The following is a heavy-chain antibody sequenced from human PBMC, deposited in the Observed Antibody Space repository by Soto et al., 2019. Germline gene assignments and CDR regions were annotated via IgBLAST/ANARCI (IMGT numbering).Heavy chain of an antibody. CDR1: GFTFSSYA. CDR2: ISYDGSNK. Sequence: QVQLVESGGGVVQPGRSLRLSCAASGFTFSSYAMHWVRQAPGKGLEWVAVISYDGSNKYYADSVKGRFTISRDNSKNTLYRQMNRLRDEDTAVYYCARAPGANVFDYWGQGTLVTVSS. CDR3: ARAPGANVFDY. J-gene: IGHJ4*02. V-gene: IGHV3-30-3*01. D-gene: IGHD2-8*01.